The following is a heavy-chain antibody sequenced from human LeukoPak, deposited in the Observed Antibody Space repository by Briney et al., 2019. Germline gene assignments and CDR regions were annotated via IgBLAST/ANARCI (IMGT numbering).Heavy chain of an antibody. J-gene: IGHJ4*02. Sequence: GGSLRLSCAASGFTITNYAIHWVRQAPGKGLEWVAVISYHGSSQYYADSVKGRFTISRDTLKNTVFLQMFSLRPEDTAIYYCARAGPNDHRFDCWGQGTLVTVSS. D-gene: IGHD1-1*01. CDR2: ISYHGSSQ. CDR1: GFTITNYA. CDR3: ARAGPNDHRFDC. V-gene: IGHV3-30-3*01.